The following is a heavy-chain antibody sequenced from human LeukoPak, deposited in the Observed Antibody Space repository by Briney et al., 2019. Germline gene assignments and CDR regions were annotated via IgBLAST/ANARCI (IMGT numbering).Heavy chain of an antibody. J-gene: IGHJ6*02. V-gene: IGHV3-23*01. Sequence: GGSLRLSCAASGFTFSSYAMSWVRQAPGKGLEWVSAISGSGGSTYYADSVKGRFTISRDNSKNTLYLQMNSLRAEDTAVYYCVKGGPPPAAAGGSKYYGMDVWGQGTTVTVSS. CDR1: GFTFSSYA. CDR2: ISGSGGST. CDR3: VKGGPPPAAAGGSKYYGMDV. D-gene: IGHD6-13*01.